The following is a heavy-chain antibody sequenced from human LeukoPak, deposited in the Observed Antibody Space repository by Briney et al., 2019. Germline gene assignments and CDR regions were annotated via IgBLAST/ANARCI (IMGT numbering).Heavy chain of an antibody. CDR3: AKETRDYDILTGYPDY. J-gene: IGHJ4*02. CDR1: GFTFSDYY. D-gene: IGHD3-9*01. CDR2: ISSSGSTI. Sequence: GGSLRLSCAASGFTFSDYYMSWIRQAPGKGLEWVSYISSSGSTIYYADSVKGRFTISRDNSKNTLYLQMNSLRAEDTAVYYCAKETRDYDILTGYPDYWGQGTLVTVSS. V-gene: IGHV3-11*01.